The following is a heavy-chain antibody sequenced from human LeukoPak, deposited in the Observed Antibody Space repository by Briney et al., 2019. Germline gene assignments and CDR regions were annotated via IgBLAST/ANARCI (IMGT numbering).Heavy chain of an antibody. J-gene: IGHJ3*02. CDR2: FDPEDGET. CDR3: ATGIHVGATWEVGAFDI. D-gene: IGHD1-26*01. CDR1: GYTLTELS. V-gene: IGHV1-24*01. Sequence: GASVKVSCKVSGYTLTELSMHWVRQAPGKGLEWMGGFDPEDGETIYAQKFQGRVTMTEDTSTDTAYMELSSLRSEDTAVYYCATGIHVGATWEVGAFDIWGQGTMVTVSS.